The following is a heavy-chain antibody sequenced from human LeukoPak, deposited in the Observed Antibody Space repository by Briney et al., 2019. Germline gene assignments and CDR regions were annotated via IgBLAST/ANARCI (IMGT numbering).Heavy chain of an antibody. V-gene: IGHV1-2*02. Sequence: SVKVSCKASGYTFTGYYMHWVRQAPGQGLEWMGWINPNSGGTNYAQKFQGRVTMTRDTSISTAYMELSRLRSDDTAVYYCARELGSIAAAGHDDYWGQGTLVTVSS. CDR1: GYTFTGYY. J-gene: IGHJ4*02. D-gene: IGHD6-13*01. CDR2: INPNSGGT. CDR3: ARELGSIAAAGHDDY.